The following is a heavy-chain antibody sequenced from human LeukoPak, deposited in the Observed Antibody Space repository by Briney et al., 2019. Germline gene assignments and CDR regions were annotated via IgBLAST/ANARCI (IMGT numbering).Heavy chain of an antibody. CDR3: ARDKELMDV. D-gene: IGHD1-7*01. J-gene: IGHJ6*02. V-gene: IGHV4-39*07. Sequence: SETLSLTCTVSGGSISSSSYYWGWIRQPPGKGLEWIGSIYYSGSTYYNPSLKSRVTISVDTSKNQFSLKLSSVTAADTAVYYCARDKELMDVWGQGTTVTVSS. CDR1: GGSISSSSYY. CDR2: IYYSGST.